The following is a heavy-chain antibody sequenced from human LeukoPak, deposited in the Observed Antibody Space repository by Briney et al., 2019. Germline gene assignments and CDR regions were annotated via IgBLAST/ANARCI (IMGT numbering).Heavy chain of an antibody. V-gene: IGHV4-59*01. CDR3: ATVAVIRGVTYFDY. D-gene: IGHD3-10*01. CDR2: LFYSGST. CDR1: GGSISSYY. J-gene: IGHJ4*02. Sequence: SETLSRTCTVSGGSISSYYWSWIRQPPGKGLELIAYLFYSGSTDYNPSLESRVTISVDTSKNQFSLKLRSVTAADTAVYYCATVAVIRGVTYFDYWGQGTLVTVSS.